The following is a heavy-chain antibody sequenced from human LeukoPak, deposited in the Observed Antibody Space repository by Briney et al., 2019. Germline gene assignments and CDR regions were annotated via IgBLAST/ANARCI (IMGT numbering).Heavy chain of an antibody. V-gene: IGHV5-51*01. J-gene: IGHJ4*02. CDR2: IYPGDSDT. D-gene: IGHD5-12*01. CDR3: ARRAYSGYEFDY. Sequence: GESLKISCKCSGYSSTNYWIGWVRQMPGKGLEWMGIIYPGDSDTRYSPSFQGQVTISVDKSISTAYLQWSSLKASDTAMYYCARRAYSGYEFDYWGQGTLVTVSS. CDR1: GYSSTNYW.